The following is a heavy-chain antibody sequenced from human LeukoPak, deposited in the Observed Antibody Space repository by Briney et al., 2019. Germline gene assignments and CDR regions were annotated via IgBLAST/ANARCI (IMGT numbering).Heavy chain of an antibody. CDR1: GGSISNYY. J-gene: IGHJ5*02. V-gene: IGHV4-59*01. Sequence: SETLSLTCTVSGGSISNYYWNWIRQPPGKGLEWIGYTYYTGNTNYNPSLKSRVTISVDTSKNQFSLKLSSVTAADTAVYYCARDRLQLQSWGQGTLVTVSS. D-gene: IGHD1-1*01. CDR3: ARDRLQLQS. CDR2: TYYTGNT.